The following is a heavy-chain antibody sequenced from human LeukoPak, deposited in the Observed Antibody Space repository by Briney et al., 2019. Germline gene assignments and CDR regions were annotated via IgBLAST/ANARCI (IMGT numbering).Heavy chain of an antibody. CDR1: GYSISSGYY. V-gene: IGHV4-38-2*02. CDR3: ARYAKYYYYMDV. D-gene: IGHD2-8*01. Sequence: SETLSLTCTVSGYSISSGYYWGWIRQPPGKGLEWIGSMFHSGSTYYNPSLKSRVTISVDTSKNQFSLKLSSVTAADTAVYYCARYAKYYYYMDVWGKGTTVTVSS. CDR2: MFHSGST. J-gene: IGHJ6*03.